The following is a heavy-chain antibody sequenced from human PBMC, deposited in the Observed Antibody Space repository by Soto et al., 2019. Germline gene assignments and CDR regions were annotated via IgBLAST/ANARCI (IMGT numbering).Heavy chain of an antibody. V-gene: IGHV4-4*02. Sequence: QVQLQESGPGLVKPSGTLSLTCAVSSGSISSSNWWSWVRQPPGKGLEWIGEIYHSGSTNYNPSRKSRFTISVDKSQTQFSLKLSSVTAADTAVYYCAREFRYIVVVPAAIAGFDPWGEGTLVTVSS. CDR1: SGSISSSNW. J-gene: IGHJ5*02. CDR3: AREFRYIVVVPAAIAGFDP. CDR2: IYHSGST. D-gene: IGHD2-2*01.